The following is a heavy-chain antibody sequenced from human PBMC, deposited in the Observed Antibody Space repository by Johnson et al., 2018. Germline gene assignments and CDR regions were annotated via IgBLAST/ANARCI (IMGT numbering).Heavy chain of an antibody. V-gene: IGHV3-21*01. D-gene: IGHD3-22*01. Sequence: VQLVQSGGGLVEPGGSLRLSCAASGFTFSSYSMNWVRQAPGKGLEWVSSITSSRSYIYHADSVKGRFTISRENAKNSLDLQMNSRRAEETAVDYCGRGGYPDSSGTHPFDIWGQGTMVTVSS. CDR2: ITSSRSYI. CDR3: GRGGYPDSSGTHPFDI. CDR1: GFTFSSYS. J-gene: IGHJ3*02.